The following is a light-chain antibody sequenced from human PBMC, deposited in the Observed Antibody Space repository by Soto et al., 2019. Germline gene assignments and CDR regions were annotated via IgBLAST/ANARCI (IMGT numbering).Light chain of an antibody. CDR2: GAS. CDR3: QQYNIWPPYT. V-gene: IGKV3-15*01. J-gene: IGKJ2*01. Sequence: EVEMTQSPATVSVSPGERVTLSCRASQRVSSNVAWYQQKPGQAPRVLIFGASTRATGTPARFSGSGSGTECTLTISSLQPEDFAVYYCQQYNIWPPYTFGQGTKLEIK. CDR1: QRVSSN.